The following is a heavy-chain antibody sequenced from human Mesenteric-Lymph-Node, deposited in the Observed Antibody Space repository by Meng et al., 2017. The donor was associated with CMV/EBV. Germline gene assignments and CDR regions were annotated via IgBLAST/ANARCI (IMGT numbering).Heavy chain of an antibody. Sequence: ESLKISCSASGFTISRFWMRWVRQAPGKGLEWIGEINHSGSTNYNPSLKSRVTISVDTSKNQFSLKLSSVTAADTAVYYCAGSSYGMDVWGQGTTVTVSS. J-gene: IGHJ6*02. CDR3: AGSSYGMDV. V-gene: IGHV4-34*08. CDR1: GFTISRFW. D-gene: IGHD6-13*01. CDR2: INHSGST.